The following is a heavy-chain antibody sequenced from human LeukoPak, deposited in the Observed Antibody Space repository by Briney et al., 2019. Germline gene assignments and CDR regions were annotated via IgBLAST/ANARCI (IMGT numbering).Heavy chain of an antibody. J-gene: IGHJ5*02. CDR3: ARGSIGYDFWSGSRGIGWFDP. CDR1: GYTFTSYG. CDR2: ISAYNGNT. V-gene: IGHV1-18*01. D-gene: IGHD3-3*01. Sequence: GASVKVSCKASGYTFTSYGISWVRQAPGQGLEWMEWISAYNGNTNYAQKLQGRVTMTTDTSTSTAYMELRSLRSDDTAVSYCARGSIGYDFWSGSRGIGWFDPWGQGTLVTVSS.